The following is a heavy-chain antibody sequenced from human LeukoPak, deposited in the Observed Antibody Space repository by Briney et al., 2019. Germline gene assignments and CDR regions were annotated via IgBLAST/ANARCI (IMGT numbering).Heavy chain of an antibody. Sequence: MPSETLSLTCSFSGDSISTYYWSWIRQSPGKGLEWIGHIYSSGNADYNSSLKSRVTISVDTSKSQFSLRLSSVTATDTAVYYCARLRWQLVGPYFDCWDQGILVTVSS. J-gene: IGHJ4*02. CDR3: ARLRWQLVGPYFDC. CDR1: GDSISTYY. D-gene: IGHD1-26*01. V-gene: IGHV4-59*01. CDR2: IYSSGNA.